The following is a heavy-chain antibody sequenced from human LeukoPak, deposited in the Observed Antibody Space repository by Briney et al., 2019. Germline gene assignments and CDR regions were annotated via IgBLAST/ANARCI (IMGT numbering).Heavy chain of an antibody. D-gene: IGHD2-21*01. V-gene: IGHV3-21*01. Sequence: KPGGSLRLSCAASGFTFSSYAMSWVRQAPGKGLEWVSSISSSSSYIYYADSVKGRFTISRDNAKNSLYLQMNSLRAEDTAVYYCARDAYCGGDCYDAFDVWGQGTMVTVSS. CDR3: ARDAYCGGDCYDAFDV. CDR2: ISSSSSYI. J-gene: IGHJ3*01. CDR1: GFTFSSYA.